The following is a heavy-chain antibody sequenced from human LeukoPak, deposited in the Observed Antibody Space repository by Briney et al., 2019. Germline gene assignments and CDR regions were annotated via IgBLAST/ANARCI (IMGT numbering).Heavy chain of an antibody. Sequence: GGSLRLSCAASGFXFSSFAISWVRQAPGKGLEWVSTISGSGGSTYYADSVKGRFTISRDTSKNTLYLQMNSLRAEDTAVYYCAKVIGFGELIPIDYWGQGTLVTVSS. CDR3: AKVIGFGELIPIDY. D-gene: IGHD3-10*01. V-gene: IGHV3-23*01. CDR1: GFXFSSFA. CDR2: ISGSGGST. J-gene: IGHJ4*02.